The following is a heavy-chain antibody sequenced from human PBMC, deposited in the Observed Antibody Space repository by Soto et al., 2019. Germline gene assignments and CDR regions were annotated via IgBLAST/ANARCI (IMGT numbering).Heavy chain of an antibody. D-gene: IGHD3-22*01. CDR3: ARGLDYYDSSGYYAHDAFDI. V-gene: IGHV3-30-3*01. J-gene: IGHJ3*02. CDR2: ISYDGSNK. Sequence: QVQLVESGGGVVQPGRSLRLSCAASGFTFSSYAMHWVRQAPGKGLEGVAVISYDGSNKYYADSVKGRFTISRDNSKNTLYLQMNSLRAEDTAVYYCARGLDYYDSSGYYAHDAFDIWGQGTMVTVSS. CDR1: GFTFSSYA.